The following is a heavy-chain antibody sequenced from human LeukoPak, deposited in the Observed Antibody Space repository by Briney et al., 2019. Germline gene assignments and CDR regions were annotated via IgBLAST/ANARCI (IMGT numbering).Heavy chain of an antibody. V-gene: IGHV3-48*02. CDR2: ISSSSSTI. D-gene: IGHD1-26*01. Sequence: GGSLRLSCAASGFTFSSYSMNWVRQAPGKGLEWVSYISSSSSTIYYADSVKGRFTISRDNAKNSLYLRMNSLRDEDTAVYYCARDGPAPDSGSYYRAFDIWGQGTMVTVSS. CDR3: ARDGPAPDSGSYYRAFDI. J-gene: IGHJ3*02. CDR1: GFTFSSYS.